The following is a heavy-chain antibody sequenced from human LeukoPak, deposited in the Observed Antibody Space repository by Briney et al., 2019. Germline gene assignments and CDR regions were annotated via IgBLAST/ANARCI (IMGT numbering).Heavy chain of an antibody. CDR3: ARDGVGYCSGGSCDNLDY. V-gene: IGHV3-21*01. J-gene: IGHJ4*02. CDR1: GFTFSSYS. D-gene: IGHD2-15*01. CDR2: ISSSSSYI. Sequence: PGGSLRLSCAASGFTFSSYSMNWVRQAPGKGLEWVSSISSSSSYIYYADSVKGRFTISRDNAKNSLYLQMNSLRAEDTAVYSCARDGVGYCSGGSCDNLDYWGQGTLVTVSS.